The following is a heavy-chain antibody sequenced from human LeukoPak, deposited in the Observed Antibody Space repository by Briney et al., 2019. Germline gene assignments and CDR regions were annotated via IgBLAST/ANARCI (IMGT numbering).Heavy chain of an antibody. Sequence: PGGSLRLSCAASGFTFSTYWMHWVRQAPGKGLVWVSRINSDESNTNYADAVKGRFTISSDNAKNTLYLQINSLRADDTAFYYLSRALYYDILTGYYRPLHYFVDYWGQGTLVTVSS. D-gene: IGHD3-9*01. CDR1: GFTFSTYW. V-gene: IGHV3-74*01. J-gene: IGHJ4*02. CDR2: INSDESNT. CDR3: SRALYYDILTGYYRPLHYFVDY.